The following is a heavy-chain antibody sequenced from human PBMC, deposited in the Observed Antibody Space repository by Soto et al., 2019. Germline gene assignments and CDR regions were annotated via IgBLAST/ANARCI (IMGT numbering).Heavy chain of an antibody. CDR1: GYSLSSYW. V-gene: IGHV5-51*01. CDR3: ARLELPGYYGMDV. D-gene: IGHD1-26*01. J-gene: IGHJ6*02. CDR2: IYPDDSDT. Sequence: PGESLQISCKGSGYSLSSYWIGWVRQMPGKGLEWMGIIYPDDSDTRYSPSFQGQVTISADESISTAYLQWSSLNASDTAMYYCARLELPGYYGMDVWGQGTTVTVSS.